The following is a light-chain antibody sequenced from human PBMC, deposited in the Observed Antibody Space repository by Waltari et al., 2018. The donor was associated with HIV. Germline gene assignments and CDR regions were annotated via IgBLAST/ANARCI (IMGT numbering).Light chain of an antibody. V-gene: IGLV8-61*01. CDR1: SGSVSTSYY. Sequence: QTVVTQEPSFSVSPGGTVTLTCGLSSGSVSTSYYPSWYQQTPGQAPPTLSYSTTPRSSGVPDRCSGSILGNKAALTITGAQADDESDYYCVLYMGSGINWVFGGGTKLTVL. CDR3: VLYMGSGINWV. J-gene: IGLJ3*02. CDR2: STT.